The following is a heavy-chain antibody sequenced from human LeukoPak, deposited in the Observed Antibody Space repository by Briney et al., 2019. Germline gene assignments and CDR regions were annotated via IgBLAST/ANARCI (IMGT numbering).Heavy chain of an antibody. D-gene: IGHD3-22*01. CDR2: INHNGNVN. J-gene: IGHJ4*02. CDR3: AKVYYYDSNQPDY. CDR1: GFTFSSYW. Sequence: GGSLRLSCAASGFTFSSYWMNWARQAPGKGLEWVASINHNGNVNYYVDSVKGRFTISRDNAKNSLYLQMNSLRAEDTAVYYCAKVYYYDSNQPDYWGQGTLVTVSS. V-gene: IGHV3-7*03.